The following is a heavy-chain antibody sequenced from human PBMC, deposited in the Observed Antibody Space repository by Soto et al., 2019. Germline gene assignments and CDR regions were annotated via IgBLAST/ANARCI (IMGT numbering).Heavy chain of an antibody. J-gene: IGHJ4*02. Sequence: PGGSLRLSCAASGFTFSSYGMHWVRQAPGKGLEWVAVIWYDGSNKYYADSVKGRFTISRDNSKNTLYLQMNSLRAEDTAVYYCARDGAGYSGYDSSGFDYWGQGTLVTVSS. CDR2: IWYDGSNK. CDR1: GFTFSSYG. CDR3: ARDGAGYSGYDSSGFDY. D-gene: IGHD5-12*01. V-gene: IGHV3-33*01.